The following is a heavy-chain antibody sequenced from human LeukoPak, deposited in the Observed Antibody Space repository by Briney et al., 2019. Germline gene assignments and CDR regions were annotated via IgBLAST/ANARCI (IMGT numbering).Heavy chain of an antibody. D-gene: IGHD6-6*01. CDR2: INSDGSST. V-gene: IGHV3-74*01. CDR1: GFTFRSYW. CDR3: TCIAARRGVDY. Sequence: GGSLRLSCAASGFTFRSYWMHWVRQAPGKGLVWVSRINSDGSSTSYADSVKGRFTISRDNAKNTLYLQMNSLRAEDTAVYYCTCIAARRGVDYWGQGTLVTVSS. J-gene: IGHJ4*02.